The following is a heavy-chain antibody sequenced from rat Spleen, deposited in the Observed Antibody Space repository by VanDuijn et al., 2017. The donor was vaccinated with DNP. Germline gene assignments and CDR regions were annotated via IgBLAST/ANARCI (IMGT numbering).Heavy chain of an antibody. CDR2: INKESSTK. Sequence: EVKLVESGGGLVQPGRSLKLSCAAPGFNFNDYWMGWVRQAPGKGLEWIGQINKESSTKTYMPSLKDKFTSSRYNDQNTLYLHMIKLGSEDNTIYYCARGPNYGGYADYFDYWGQGVMVTVSS. CDR3: ARGPNYGGYADYFDY. J-gene: IGHJ2*01. D-gene: IGHD1-11*01. V-gene: IGHV4-2*01. CDR1: GFNFNDYW.